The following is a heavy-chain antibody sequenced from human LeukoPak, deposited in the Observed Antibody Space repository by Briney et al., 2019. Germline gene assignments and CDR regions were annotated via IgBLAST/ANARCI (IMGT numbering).Heavy chain of an antibody. CDR2: IYHSGST. Sequence: PSETLSLTCAVSGYSISSGYYWGWIRQPSGKGLEWIGSIYHSGSTYYNPSLKSRVTISVDTSKNQFSLKLSSVTAADTAVYYCARRGGYFDYWGQGTLVTVSS. CDR1: GYSISSGYY. V-gene: IGHV4-38-2*01. CDR3: ARRGGYFDY. D-gene: IGHD3-16*01. J-gene: IGHJ4*02.